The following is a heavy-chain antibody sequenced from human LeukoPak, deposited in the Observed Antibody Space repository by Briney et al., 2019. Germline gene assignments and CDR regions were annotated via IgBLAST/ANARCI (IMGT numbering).Heavy chain of an antibody. CDR2: IQEDGSDK. CDR3: AAGRGWLDY. CDR1: GFTFSDYW. J-gene: IGHJ4*02. Sequence: GGSLRLSCAASGFTFSDYWMTWVRQAPGKGLEWVANIQEDGSDKQYVDSVKGRFSISRDNAEHSLYLQMNNLRVEDTAVYYCAAGRGWLDYWGQGTLVTASS. D-gene: IGHD3-22*01. V-gene: IGHV3-7*01.